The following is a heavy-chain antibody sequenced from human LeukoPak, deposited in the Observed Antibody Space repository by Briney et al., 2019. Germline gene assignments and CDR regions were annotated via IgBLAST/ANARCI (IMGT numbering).Heavy chain of an antibody. V-gene: IGHV3-7*01. CDR2: IKYDGTHK. CDR1: GISFSSYW. J-gene: IGHJ4*02. D-gene: IGHD3-22*01. Sequence: GGSLRLSCVASGISFSSYWMAWVRQAPGKGLEWVANIKYDGTHKFYADSVKGRFTISRDNAKNSLFLEMNSLRAADRVVFFWASPHDSSGNDGGRGTLVPVS. CDR3: ASPHDSSGND.